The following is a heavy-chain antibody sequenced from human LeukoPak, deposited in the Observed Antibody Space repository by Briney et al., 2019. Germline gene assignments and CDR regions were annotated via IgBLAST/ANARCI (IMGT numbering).Heavy chain of an antibody. D-gene: IGHD3-22*01. CDR2: TYYRSKWYN. CDR1: GDSVSSNSAA. Sequence: SQTLSLTCAISGDSVSSNSAAWNWIRQSPSRGLEWLGRTYYRSKWYNDYAVSVKSRITINPDTSKNQFSLQLNSVTPEDTAVYYCARDRFSPYYYDSSVYNGDAFDIWGQGTMVTVSS. V-gene: IGHV6-1*01. J-gene: IGHJ3*02. CDR3: ARDRFSPYYYDSSVYNGDAFDI.